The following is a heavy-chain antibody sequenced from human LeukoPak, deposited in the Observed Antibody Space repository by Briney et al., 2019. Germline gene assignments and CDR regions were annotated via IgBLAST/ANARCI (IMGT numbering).Heavy chain of an antibody. D-gene: IGHD3-10*01. CDR2: ISPSGDIT. CDR3: ARGDYYGSENYYYYMDV. J-gene: IGHJ6*03. CDR1: GFHFSTHG. V-gene: IGHV3-23*01. Sequence: PGGTLRLSCAASGFHFSTHGMNWVRQAPGKGLEWVSGISPSGDITYYADSVMGRFTISRDNRKSTVSLQMNSLRAEDTAVYYCARGDYYGSENYYYYMDVWGKGTTVTISS.